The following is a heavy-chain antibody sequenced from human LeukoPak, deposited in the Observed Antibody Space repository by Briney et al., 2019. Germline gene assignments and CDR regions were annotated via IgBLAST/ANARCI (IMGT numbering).Heavy chain of an antibody. D-gene: IGHD3-10*01. Sequence: SETLSLTCTVSGYSISSGCYWGWIRQPPGKGLEWIGSIYHSGSTYYNPSLKSRVTISVDTSKNQFSLKLSSVTAADTAVYYCARGRLWFGEPWGQGTLVTVSS. CDR2: IYHSGST. J-gene: IGHJ5*02. CDR1: GYSISSGCY. CDR3: ARGRLWFGEP. V-gene: IGHV4-38-2*02.